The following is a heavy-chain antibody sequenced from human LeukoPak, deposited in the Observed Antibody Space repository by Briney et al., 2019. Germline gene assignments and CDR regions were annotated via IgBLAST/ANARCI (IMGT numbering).Heavy chain of an antibody. CDR3: AREVVVPAAMISWQEDYYYYMDV. CDR2: ISSSSSYI. Sequence: KSGGSLRLSCAASGFTFSSYWMNWVRQAPGKGLEWVSSISSSSSYIYYADSVKGRFTISRDNAKNSLYLQMNGLRAEDTAVYYCAREVVVPAAMISWQEDYYYYMDVWGKGTTVTVSS. V-gene: IGHV3-21*01. D-gene: IGHD2-2*01. CDR1: GFTFSSYW. J-gene: IGHJ6*03.